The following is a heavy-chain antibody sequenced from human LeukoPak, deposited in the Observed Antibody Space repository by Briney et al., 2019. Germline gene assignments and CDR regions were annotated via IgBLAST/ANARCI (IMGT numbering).Heavy chain of an antibody. V-gene: IGHV4-4*07. J-gene: IGHJ4*02. CDR2: IYTSGNT. D-gene: IGHD6-19*01. Sequence: SETLSLTCTVSGGSISGYYWSWIRQPAGKGLEWIGRIYTSGNTNYNPSLKSRVTISLDMSKNQFSLNLDSVTAADTSVFYCARGRRPSGERQYSGGWYYFDYWSQGTLVTVSS. CDR1: GGSISGYY. CDR3: ARGRRPSGERQYSGGWYYFDY.